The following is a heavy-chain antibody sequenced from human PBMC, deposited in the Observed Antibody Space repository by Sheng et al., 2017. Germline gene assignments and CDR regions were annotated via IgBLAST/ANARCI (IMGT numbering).Heavy chain of an antibody. CDR3: ARDGAYDYVWGSSAGMDI. J-gene: IGHJ6*02. D-gene: IGHD3-16*01. V-gene: IGHV3-33*01. Sequence: QVQLVESGGGVVQPGKSLRLSCAASRFTLSNYGMNWVRQAPGKGLEWVAVIWYDGSNKYYADSVKGRFTISRDNSKNTLYLQMNSLRGEDTAVYYCARDGAYDYVWGSSAGMDIWGQGTTVTVSS. CDR2: IWYDGSNK. CDR1: RFTLSNYG.